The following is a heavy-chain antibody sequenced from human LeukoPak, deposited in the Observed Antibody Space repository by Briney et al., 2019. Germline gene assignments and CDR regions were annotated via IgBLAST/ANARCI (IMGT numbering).Heavy chain of an antibody. V-gene: IGHV4-39*01. D-gene: IGHD1-26*01. J-gene: IGHJ5*02. Sequence: SETLSLTCTVSGGSISSKRDYWGWIRQPPGKGLEWIGSIYYSGSTYNNPSLKSRVTMSVDTSKNQFSLKLSSVTAADTAVYYCARRSGSYYRWFDPWGQGTLVTVSS. CDR3: ARRSGSYYRWFDP. CDR1: GGSISSKRDY. CDR2: IYYSGST.